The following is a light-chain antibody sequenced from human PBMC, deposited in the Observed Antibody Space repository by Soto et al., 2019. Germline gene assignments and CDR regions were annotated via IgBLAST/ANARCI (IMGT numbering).Light chain of an antibody. J-gene: IGKJ1*01. Sequence: EIWLTQSPSTLSLSTGERATLSCRASQSFSSYLAWYQQKPGQAPRLLIYDASSRATGIPDRFSGSGSGTDFTLTISRLEPEDFAVYYCQQYGGSPRTFGQGTKWIS. CDR1: QSFSSY. CDR2: DAS. CDR3: QQYGGSPRT. V-gene: IGKV3-20*01.